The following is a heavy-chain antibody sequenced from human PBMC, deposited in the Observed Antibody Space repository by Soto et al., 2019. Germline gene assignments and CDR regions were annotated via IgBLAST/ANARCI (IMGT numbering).Heavy chain of an antibody. Sequence: QVQLQESGPGLVKPSETLSLTCTVSGGSISSYYWSWIRQPPGKGLECIGYIYYSGSTKYNPSLKSRVTITVDTAKNQFSLKLSSVNAADTAVYSCARQSVGPYGSGSFFDYWGQGTLVTVSS. CDR3: ARQSVGPYGSGSFFDY. D-gene: IGHD3-10*01. CDR1: GGSISSYY. CDR2: IYYSGST. J-gene: IGHJ4*02. V-gene: IGHV4-59*08.